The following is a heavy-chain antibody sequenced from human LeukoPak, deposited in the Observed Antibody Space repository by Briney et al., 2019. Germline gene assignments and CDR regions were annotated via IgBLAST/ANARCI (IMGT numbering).Heavy chain of an antibody. CDR3: ARDYYGDYFDY. Sequence: GGALRLSCAASGFTFSSYWMHWVRQAPGKGRVWVSRINSDGSSTSYADSVKGRFTISRDYAENTLYLQMNSLRAEDTAVYYCARDYYGDYFDYWGQGTLVTVSS. J-gene: IGHJ4*02. CDR1: GFTFSSYW. D-gene: IGHD4-17*01. CDR2: INSDGSST. V-gene: IGHV3-74*01.